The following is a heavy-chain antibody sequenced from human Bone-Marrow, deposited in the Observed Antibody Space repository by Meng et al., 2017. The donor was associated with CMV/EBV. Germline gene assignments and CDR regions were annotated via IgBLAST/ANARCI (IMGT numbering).Heavy chain of an antibody. CDR3: ARRAGQYHIPDY. V-gene: IGHV1-2*02. D-gene: IGHD2-2*01. CDR1: GYTFTGYY. Sequence: ASVKISCKASGYTFTGYYMHWVRQAPGQGLEWMGWINPNSGGTNYAQKFQGRVTMTRDTSISTAYMELSRLRSDDTAVYYCARRAGQYHIPDYSGQATLVTVSS. CDR2: INPNSGGT. J-gene: IGHJ4*02.